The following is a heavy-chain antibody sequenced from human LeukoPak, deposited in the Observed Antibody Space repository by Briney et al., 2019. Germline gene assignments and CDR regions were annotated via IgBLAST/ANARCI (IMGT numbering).Heavy chain of an antibody. Sequence: GGSLRLSCAASGFTFSSYWMSWVRQAPGKGLEWVANIKQDGSEKYYVDSVKGRFTISRDNAKNSLYLQMNSLRAEDTALYYCAKDESPAYSSGWCDYWGQGTLVTVSS. V-gene: IGHV3-7*03. CDR2: IKQDGSEK. D-gene: IGHD6-19*01. J-gene: IGHJ4*02. CDR1: GFTFSSYW. CDR3: AKDESPAYSSGWCDY.